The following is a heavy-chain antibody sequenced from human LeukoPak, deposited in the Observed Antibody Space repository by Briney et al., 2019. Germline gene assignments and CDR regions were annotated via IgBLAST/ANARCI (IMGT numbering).Heavy chain of an antibody. J-gene: IGHJ4*02. CDR3: ARRAYSTAYWKHFDS. D-gene: IGHD1-1*01. CDR2: IYHSGST. V-gene: IGHV4-38-2*02. CDR1: GYSISSGYY. Sequence: ASETLSLTCTVSGYSISSGYYWGWIRQPPGKGLEWIGSIYHSGSTYYNPSLKSRVTISVDTSKNQFSLKLSSVTAADTAVYFCARRAYSTAYWKHFDSWGQGTLVTVSS.